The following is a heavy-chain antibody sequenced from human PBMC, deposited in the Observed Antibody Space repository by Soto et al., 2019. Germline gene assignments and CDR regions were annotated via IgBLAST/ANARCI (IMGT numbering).Heavy chain of an antibody. D-gene: IGHD2-8*01. V-gene: IGHV6-1*01. CDR2: TYYRSKWYH. CDR1: GESVSTNSAT. J-gene: IGHJ5*01. CDR3: ARLIGDSWLDS. Sequence: QVQLQQSGPGLVKPSQTLSLTCAISGESVSTNSATWDWIRQSPSRGVEGLGRTYYRSKWYHEYAVSVKARITINAYTSNNQTSLQLNSVTPDDTAVSYCARLIGDSWLDSWGQGTLVTVSS.